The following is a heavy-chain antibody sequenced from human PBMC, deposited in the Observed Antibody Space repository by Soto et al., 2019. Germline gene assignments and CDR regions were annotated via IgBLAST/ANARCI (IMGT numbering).Heavy chain of an antibody. CDR3: ARDAGIEYSSSTSSNY. J-gene: IGHJ4*02. Sequence: QVQLVQSGAEVKKPGSSVKVSCKASGGTFSSYATSWVRQAPGQGLKWMGGIIPIFGTTNYAQEFQGRVTITADESTSTAYMELSSLRSEDTAVYYCARDAGIEYSSSTSSNYCGQGTPVTVSS. CDR2: IIPIFGTT. V-gene: IGHV1-69*01. D-gene: IGHD6-6*01. CDR1: GGTFSSYA.